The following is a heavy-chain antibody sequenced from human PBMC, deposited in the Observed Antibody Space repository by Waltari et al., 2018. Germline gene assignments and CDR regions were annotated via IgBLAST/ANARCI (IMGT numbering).Heavy chain of an antibody. J-gene: IGHJ4*02. D-gene: IGHD4-4*01. CDR3: ARDNHAYTTDY. Sequence: QVPLVQSGAEVNKHGASVRDSCTTPGYTFIAYYIHWVRQAPGQGLEWVGRITPNSGATNYAQNLQDRVTLTRDTSTSTAYMELISLRSDDTAIYYCARDNHAYTTDYWGQGTLVTVSS. CDR2: ITPNSGAT. V-gene: IGHV1-2*06. CDR1: GYTFIAYY.